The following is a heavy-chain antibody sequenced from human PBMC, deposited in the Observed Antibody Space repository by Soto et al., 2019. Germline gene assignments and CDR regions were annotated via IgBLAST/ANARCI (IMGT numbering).Heavy chain of an antibody. V-gene: IGHV3-30*18. D-gene: IGHD1-26*01. CDR3: AKDGSHNFDY. J-gene: IGHJ4*02. Sequence: QVQLVESGGGVVQPGRSLXXSCAASXXXXSHYAMHWVRQAPGKGLEWVALMSYDGSNEYYADSVKGRFTISRDNSKNTLYLQMNSLRAEDTAVYYCAKDGSHNFDYWGQGTLVTVSS. CDR1: XXXXSHYA. CDR2: MSYDGSNE.